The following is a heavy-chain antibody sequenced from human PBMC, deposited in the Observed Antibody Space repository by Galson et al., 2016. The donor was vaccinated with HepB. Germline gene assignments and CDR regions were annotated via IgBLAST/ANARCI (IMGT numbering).Heavy chain of an antibody. CDR1: GGSLSGYY. Sequence: ETLSLTCAVYGGSLSGYYWNLIRQSPGKGLEWIGETNHLGTTNYNPSLKSRVTISADMSKNQLSLKLSSVTAADTAVYYCARTTVTSTFSAFDIWGQGTMVTVSS. V-gene: IGHV4-34*01. D-gene: IGHD4-17*01. J-gene: IGHJ3*02. CDR2: TNHLGTT. CDR3: ARTTVTSTFSAFDI.